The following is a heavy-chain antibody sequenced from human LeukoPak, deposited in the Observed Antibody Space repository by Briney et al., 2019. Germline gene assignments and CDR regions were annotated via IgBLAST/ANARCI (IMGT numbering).Heavy chain of an antibody. CDR2: IKGDGSST. D-gene: IGHD5-18*01. CDR3: ARDGYSFGHDFDY. CDR1: GFTFSSYW. Sequence: GGSLRLSCAASGFTFSSYWMHWVRHTPGKGMVWVSRIKGDGSSTSYADSVKGRFTISRDNAKNTLYLQMNSLRAEDTAVYYCARDGYSFGHDFDYWGQGTLVTVSS. J-gene: IGHJ4*02. V-gene: IGHV3-74*01.